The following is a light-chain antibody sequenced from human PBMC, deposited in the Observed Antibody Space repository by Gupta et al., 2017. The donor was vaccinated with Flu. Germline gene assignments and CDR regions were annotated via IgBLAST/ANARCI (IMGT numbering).Light chain of an antibody. CDR2: DNN. J-gene: IGLJ2*01. Sequence: VTISCSGSSSNIGDNFVSWYQQLPGPAPNLLIYDNNKRPSGIPDRFSGSKSGASATLATSGLQTGEEGDYWCATWDGSRSLVVFGGGTKLAVL. V-gene: IGLV1-51*02. CDR1: SSNIGDNF. CDR3: ATWDGSRSLVV.